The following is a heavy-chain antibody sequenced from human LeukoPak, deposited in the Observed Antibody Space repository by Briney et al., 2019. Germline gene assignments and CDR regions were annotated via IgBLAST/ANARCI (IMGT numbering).Heavy chain of an antibody. J-gene: IGHJ4*02. V-gene: IGHV3-23*01. Sequence: GGSLRLSCAAPGFTFSIYAMSWVRQAPGKGLEWVSAISGGGDKTYYAESVKGRFTISRDNSRNRMYLLMNSMRAEDTAIYYCAKDQYSSGWYFDYWGQGTLVTVSS. CDR1: GFTFSIYA. CDR2: ISGGGDKT. D-gene: IGHD6-19*01. CDR3: AKDQYSSGWYFDY.